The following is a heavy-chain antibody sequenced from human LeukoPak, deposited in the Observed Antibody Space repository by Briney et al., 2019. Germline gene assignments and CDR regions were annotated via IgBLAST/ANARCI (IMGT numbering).Heavy chain of an antibody. J-gene: IGHJ4*02. CDR3: ARGYTTGLFDY. CDR1: GFTVSSNY. Sequence: GGSLRLSCAASGFTVSSNYMSWVRQAPGKGLEWVAVIYSGGSTYYADSVKGRLTISRDNSKNTLNLQMTSLRVEETAVYYCARGYTTGLFDYWGQGTLVTVSS. D-gene: IGHD5-24*01. V-gene: IGHV3-53*01. CDR2: IYSGGST.